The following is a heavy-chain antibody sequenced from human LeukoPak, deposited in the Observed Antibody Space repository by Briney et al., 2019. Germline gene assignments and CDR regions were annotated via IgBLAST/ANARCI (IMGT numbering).Heavy chain of an antibody. CDR1: GGTFSSYA. D-gene: IGHD2-8*01. V-gene: IGHV1-69*04. Sequence: SVKVSCKASGGTFSSYAIRWVRQAPGQGLEWMGRIIPILGIANYAQKFQGRVTITADKSTSTAYMELSSLRSEDTAVYYCAREMAPYYFDYWGQGTLVTVSS. CDR3: AREMAPYYFDY. CDR2: IIPILGIA. J-gene: IGHJ4*02.